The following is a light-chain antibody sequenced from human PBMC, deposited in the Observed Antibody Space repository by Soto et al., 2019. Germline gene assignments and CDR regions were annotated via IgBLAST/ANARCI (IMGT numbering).Light chain of an antibody. J-gene: IGKJ1*01. Sequence: RVMTQSPDTLSVSPGDRATLSCRGSETVRSNVAWDQQKPGQAPRLLIYAASTRATGIPARFIGNGSGTEFTLTISSLQSEDFAVYYCQQYNNWWTFGQGTKVDI. V-gene: IGKV3D-15*01. CDR3: QQYNNWWT. CDR1: ETVRSN. CDR2: AAS.